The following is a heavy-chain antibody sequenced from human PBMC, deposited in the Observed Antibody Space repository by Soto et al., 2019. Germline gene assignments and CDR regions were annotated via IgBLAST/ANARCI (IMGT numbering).Heavy chain of an antibody. D-gene: IGHD3-3*01. CDR2: IYYSGST. CDR3: ARGNDYWSGYLPGGMDV. J-gene: IGHJ6*02. V-gene: IGHV4-61*01. Sequence: SETLSLTCTVSGGSVSSGSYYWSWIRQPPGKGLEWIGYIYYSGSTNYNPSLKSRVTISVDTSKNQFSLKLSSVTAADTAVYYCARGNDYWSGYLPGGMDVWGQGTTVTVSS. CDR1: GGSVSSGSYY.